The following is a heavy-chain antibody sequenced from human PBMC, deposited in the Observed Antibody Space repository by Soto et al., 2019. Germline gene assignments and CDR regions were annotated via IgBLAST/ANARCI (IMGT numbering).Heavy chain of an antibody. CDR1: GGSISSYY. Sequence: ETLSLTCTVSGGSISSYYWSWIRQPPGKGLEWIGYIYYTGSTNYNPSLKSRVTISVDTSKNQFSLKLSSVTAADTAVYYCARVVITMIRGVIHSSWFDPWGQGTLVTVSS. J-gene: IGHJ5*02. V-gene: IGHV4-59*01. D-gene: IGHD3-10*01. CDR3: ARVVITMIRGVIHSSWFDP. CDR2: IYYTGST.